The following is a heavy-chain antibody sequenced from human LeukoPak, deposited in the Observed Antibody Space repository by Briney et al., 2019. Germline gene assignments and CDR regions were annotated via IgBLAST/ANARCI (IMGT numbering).Heavy chain of an antibody. D-gene: IGHD3-22*01. CDR1: GGSFSGYY. CDR3: ARYYFDTSGSKPYEY. Sequence: PSETLSLTCAVYGGSFSGYYWSWIRQPPGKGLEWIGEINHSGSTNYNPSLKSRVTMSVDTSKNQFSLKLTSVTAADTAVYYCARYYFDTSGSKPYEYWGQGTLVTVSS. CDR2: INHSGST. J-gene: IGHJ4*02. V-gene: IGHV4-34*01.